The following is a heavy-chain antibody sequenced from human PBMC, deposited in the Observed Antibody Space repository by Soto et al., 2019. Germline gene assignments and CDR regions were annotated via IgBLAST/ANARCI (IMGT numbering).Heavy chain of an antibody. Sequence: QVQLVESGGGVVQPGRSLRLSCAASGFTFSSSGMHWVRQAPGKGLEWVAVIWYDGSNKYYADSVKGRFTISRDNSKNXLYLQMNSLRAEDTAVYYCARDQSMVRGVINGVDYWGQGTLVTVSS. J-gene: IGHJ4*02. CDR2: IWYDGSNK. V-gene: IGHV3-33*01. CDR3: ARDQSMVRGVINGVDY. D-gene: IGHD3-10*01. CDR1: GFTFSSSG.